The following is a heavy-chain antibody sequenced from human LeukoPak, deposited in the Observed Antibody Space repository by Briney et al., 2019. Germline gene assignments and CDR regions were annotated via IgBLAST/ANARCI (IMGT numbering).Heavy chain of an antibody. V-gene: IGHV4-59*01. D-gene: IGHD3-22*01. Sequence: SETLSLTCTVSGGSISSYYWSWIRLPPGKGLEGIGYLYYSGSPNYNPSLKSRVTISVDTSKNQFSLKLSSVTAADTAVYYCARAPLPITMIVDWGQGTLVTVSS. CDR2: LYYSGSP. CDR3: ARAPLPITMIVD. J-gene: IGHJ4*02. CDR1: GGSISSYY.